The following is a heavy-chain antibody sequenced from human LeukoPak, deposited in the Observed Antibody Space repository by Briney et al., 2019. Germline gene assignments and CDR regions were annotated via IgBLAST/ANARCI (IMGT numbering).Heavy chain of an antibody. D-gene: IGHD4-17*01. Sequence: SVKVSCKASGGTFSSYAISWVRQAPGQGLEWMGGIIPIFGTANYARKFQGRVMITADESTSTAYMELSSLRSEDTAVYYCARDGYGDNGDYWGQGTLVTVSS. CDR2: IIPIFGTA. CDR1: GGTFSSYA. CDR3: ARDGYGDNGDY. J-gene: IGHJ4*02. V-gene: IGHV1-69*13.